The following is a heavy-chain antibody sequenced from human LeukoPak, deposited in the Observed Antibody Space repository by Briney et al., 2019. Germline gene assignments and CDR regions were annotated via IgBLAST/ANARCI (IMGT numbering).Heavy chain of an antibody. J-gene: IGHJ4*02. V-gene: IGHV3-23*01. Sequence: PGGPLRLSCAASGFTFSSYAMSWVRQAPGKGLEWVSAISGSGGSTYYADSVKGRFTISRDNSKNTLYLQMNSLRAEDTAVYYCAKSCSGGSCFDYWGQGTLVTVSS. CDR3: AKSCSGGSCFDY. CDR1: GFTFSSYA. D-gene: IGHD2-15*01. CDR2: ISGSGGST.